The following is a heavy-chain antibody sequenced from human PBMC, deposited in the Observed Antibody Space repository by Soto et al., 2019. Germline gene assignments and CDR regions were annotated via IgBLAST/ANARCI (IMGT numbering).Heavy chain of an antibody. J-gene: IGHJ4*02. CDR1: GDSFSKYT. Sequence: ASVKVSCKASGDSFSKYTVNWVRQAPRQGLEWMGGIIPRFGTTNYAPTLQDRVTITADESMNTVYMELSSLRSEDTALYYCARGRGLYNSGRSQLDSWGQGTLVTVSS. D-gene: IGHD1-1*01. CDR3: ARGRGLYNSGRSQLDS. V-gene: IGHV1-69*13. CDR2: IIPRFGTT.